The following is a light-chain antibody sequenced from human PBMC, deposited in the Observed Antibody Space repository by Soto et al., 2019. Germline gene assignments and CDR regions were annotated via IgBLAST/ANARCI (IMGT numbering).Light chain of an antibody. Sequence: EVVLTQSPGTLSLSPGERATLSCRASQSVSNSYLAWYQQKPGRAPRLLIYGASSRATGIPDRFSGSGSETDFTLTISRLEPEDVAVYYCQQRSNWPITFGQGTRLE. CDR3: QQRSNWPIT. CDR1: QSVSNSY. J-gene: IGKJ5*01. V-gene: IGKV3D-20*02. CDR2: GAS.